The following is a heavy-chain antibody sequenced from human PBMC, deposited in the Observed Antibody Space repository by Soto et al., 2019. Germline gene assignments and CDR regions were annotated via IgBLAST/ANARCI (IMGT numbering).Heavy chain of an antibody. Sequence: ASVKVSCKASGFTFTSYYMHWVRQAPGHGLEWMGLINPSGGRTNYAQKFQGRVTMTTDTSTSTVYMNLSSLRSEDTAVYYCVTGTGTTTWGQGTMVTVSS. D-gene: IGHD1-1*01. CDR2: INPSGGRT. V-gene: IGHV1-46*03. CDR3: VTGTGTTT. J-gene: IGHJ3*01. CDR1: GFTFTSYY.